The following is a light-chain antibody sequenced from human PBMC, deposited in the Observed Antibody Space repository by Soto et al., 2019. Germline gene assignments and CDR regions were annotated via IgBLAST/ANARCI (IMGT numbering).Light chain of an antibody. V-gene: IGKV3-15*01. CDR2: GAS. Sequence: EIVMTQSPATLSVSPGERATLSCRASQSVSSNLAWYQQKPGQAPRLLIYGASIRATRIPGRFSGSGSGTEFTLTISSLHSEDFAVYYCQQYNNWPPRITFGPGTKVDIK. CDR1: QSVSSN. J-gene: IGKJ3*01. CDR3: QQYNNWPPRIT.